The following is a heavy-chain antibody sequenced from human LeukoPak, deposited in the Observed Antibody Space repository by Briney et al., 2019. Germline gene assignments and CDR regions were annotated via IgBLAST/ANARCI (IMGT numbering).Heavy chain of an antibody. D-gene: IGHD6-6*01. V-gene: IGHV3-23*01. J-gene: IGHJ1*01. CDR2: ISGSGGST. Sequence: GGSLRLSCVASGFTFSSYAMSWVRQAPGKGLEWVSAISGSGGSTYYADSVKGRFTISRDNSKNTLYLQMNSLRAEDTAVYYCAILWGGSSYLRVYFQHWGQGTLVTVSS. CDR1: GFTFSSYA. CDR3: AILWGGSSYLRVYFQH.